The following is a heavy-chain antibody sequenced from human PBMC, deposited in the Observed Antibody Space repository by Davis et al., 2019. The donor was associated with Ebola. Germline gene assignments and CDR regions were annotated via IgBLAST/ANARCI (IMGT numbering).Heavy chain of an antibody. CDR1: GYSFTDDG. CDR3: ARATIFGWFDY. J-gene: IGHJ4*02. CDR2: ISTYNGNT. V-gene: IGHV1-18*01. Sequence: ASVKVSCKASGYSFTDDGISWVRQAPGQGLEWMGWISTYNGNTNYAQKVQGRITMTTDTSTSTAYMELRSLRSDDTARYYCARATIFGWFDYWGQGTLVTVSS. D-gene: IGHD3-3*01.